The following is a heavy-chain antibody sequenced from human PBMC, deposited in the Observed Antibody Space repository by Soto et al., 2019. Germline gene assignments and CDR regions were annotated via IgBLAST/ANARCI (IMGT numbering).Heavy chain of an antibody. D-gene: IGHD3-10*02. J-gene: IGHJ4*02. V-gene: IGHV3-33*01. CDR3: ERLGWSGGEATDD. CDR1: GIPFNKYG. Sequence: QVQLVESGGGVVQPGRSLRLSCVTSGIPFNKYGMHWVRQAPGTGLEWVAISWYDGSEKYYGDSVKGRFTISRDNSWDTLFLQLDSLRADVEAMSYCERLGWSGGEATDDWGQGTLLTVSS. CDR2: SWYDGSEK.